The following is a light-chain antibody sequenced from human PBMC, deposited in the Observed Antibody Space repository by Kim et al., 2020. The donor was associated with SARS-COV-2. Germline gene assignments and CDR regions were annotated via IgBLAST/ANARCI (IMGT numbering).Light chain of an antibody. CDR1: QGISSY. Sequence: ASTGDRVTMTWRASQGISSYLAWYQQKPGKAPKLLICAASTLQSGVPSRFSGSGSGTDFTLTISCLQAEDCATYYCQQYYSYPPAFGPGTKVDIK. CDR2: AAS. J-gene: IGKJ3*01. V-gene: IGKV1-8*01. CDR3: QQYYSYPPA.